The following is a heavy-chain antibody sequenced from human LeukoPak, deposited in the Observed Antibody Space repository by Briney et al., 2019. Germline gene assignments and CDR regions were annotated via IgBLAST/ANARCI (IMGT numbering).Heavy chain of an antibody. Sequence: GGSPRLSCAASGFIFSDYYMSWIRQAPGKGLEWVSYISSSGNTMYYADSVKGRFTISRDNAKNSLYLQMNSLRAEDTAVYYCARERGYTYGAAFDYWGQGTLVTVSS. CDR3: ARERGYTYGAAFDY. CDR2: ISSSGNTM. J-gene: IGHJ4*02. V-gene: IGHV3-11*01. CDR1: GFIFSDYY. D-gene: IGHD5-18*01.